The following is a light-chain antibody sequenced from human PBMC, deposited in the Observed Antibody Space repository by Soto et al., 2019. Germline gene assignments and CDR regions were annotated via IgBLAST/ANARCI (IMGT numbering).Light chain of an antibody. CDR1: ESVSTRS. Sequence: EIVVTQSPGTLSFSPGERATLSWRASESVSTRSLAWYQQKPGQAPRLLISGASSRAAGIPDRFSGSGSGKELTLTNSKLEPKDFAVYYWKQYGSSHRTLAQGTEV. CDR2: GAS. CDR3: KQYGSSHRT. J-gene: IGKJ1*01. V-gene: IGKV3-20*01.